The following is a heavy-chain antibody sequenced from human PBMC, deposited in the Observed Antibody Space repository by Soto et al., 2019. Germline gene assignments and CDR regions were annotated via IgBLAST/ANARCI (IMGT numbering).Heavy chain of an antibody. CDR2: IYWDDGK. Sequence: SGPTLVNPTQTLTLTCIFSGFSLSTGGVTVGWIRQPPGKALEWLALIYWDDGKRYSPSLKSRLTITKETSKNQVVLTMTNMDPEDTGTYYCAHSPAPRVYFQHWGQGTLVTVSS. CDR1: GFSLSTGGVT. D-gene: IGHD3-10*01. J-gene: IGHJ1*01. V-gene: IGHV2-5*02. CDR3: AHSPAPRVYFQH.